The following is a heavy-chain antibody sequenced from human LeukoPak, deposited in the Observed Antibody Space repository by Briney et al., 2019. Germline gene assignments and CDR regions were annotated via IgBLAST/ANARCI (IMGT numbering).Heavy chain of an antibody. D-gene: IGHD6-19*01. V-gene: IGHV4-59*01. Sequence: SETLSLTCTVSGGSISSYYWSWIRQAPGKGTEWIGYTSYIGSTNYNPSLKSRVTISVDTSKNQFSLKLTSVTAADTAVYYCARGLGGSSGCFGYWGQGTLVTVSS. CDR2: TSYIGST. CDR1: GGSISSYY. CDR3: ARGLGGSSGCFGY. J-gene: IGHJ4*02.